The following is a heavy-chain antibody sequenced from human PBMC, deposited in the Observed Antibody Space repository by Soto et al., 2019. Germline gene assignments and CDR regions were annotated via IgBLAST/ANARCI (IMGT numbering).Heavy chain of an antibody. V-gene: IGHV3-73*01. D-gene: IGHD3-3*01. CDR2: IRSKANSYAT. CDR1: EFTFSGSA. CDR3: TRAEGYDFWSGYLN. J-gene: IGHJ4*02. Sequence: GGSLRLSCAASEFTFSGSAMHWVRQASGKGLEWVGRIRSKANSYATAYAASVKGRFTISRDDSRNTAYLQMNSLKTEDTAVYYCTRAEGYDFWSGYLNWGQGTLVTVSS.